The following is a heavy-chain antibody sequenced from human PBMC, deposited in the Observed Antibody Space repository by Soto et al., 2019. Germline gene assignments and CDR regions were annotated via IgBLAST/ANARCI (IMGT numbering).Heavy chain of an antibody. Sequence: QVQLQESGPGLVKPSQTLSLTCSVSGGSISSGGNYWNWIRQHPGKGLEWIGYIYYSGSTYYNPSLKSRVTISVDPSKNQFSLKLSSVTAADTGVYYCARDPSIADFCGMDVWGQGTTVTVSS. J-gene: IGHJ6*02. V-gene: IGHV4-31*03. D-gene: IGHD6-13*01. CDR1: GGSISSGGNY. CDR2: IYYSGST. CDR3: ARDPSIADFCGMDV.